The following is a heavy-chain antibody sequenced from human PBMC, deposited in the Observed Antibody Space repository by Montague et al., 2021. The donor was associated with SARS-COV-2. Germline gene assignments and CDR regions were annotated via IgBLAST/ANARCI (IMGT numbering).Heavy chain of an antibody. CDR2: TYYSGST. Sequence: SETLSLTCTVSGGSISRYYWNWIRQPPGKGLEWIAYTYYSGSTNYNSSLKSRVTISVDMSKNQFSLKLSSVTAADTAVYYCARSRENYNILTGYPYYFDYWGQGTLATVSS. D-gene: IGHD3-9*01. V-gene: IGHV4-59*01. J-gene: IGHJ4*02. CDR3: ARSRENYNILTGYPYYFDY. CDR1: GGSISRYY.